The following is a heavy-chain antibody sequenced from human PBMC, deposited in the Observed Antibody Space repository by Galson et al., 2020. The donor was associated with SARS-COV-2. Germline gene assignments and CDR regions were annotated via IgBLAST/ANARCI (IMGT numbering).Heavy chain of an antibody. CDR1: GYTLTRYG. J-gene: IGHJ3*02. D-gene: IGHD5-12*01. CDR2: TSAHNGNT. CDR3: ARSIVATAFDAFDI. Sequence: ASVQVSCRGPGYTLTRYGISRVRQAPGQGLERMGWTSAHNGNTNYAQKLQGRVTMTTDTSTSTAYMELRSLRSDDTAVYYCARSIVATAFDAFDIWGQGTMVTVSS. V-gene: IGHV1-18*04.